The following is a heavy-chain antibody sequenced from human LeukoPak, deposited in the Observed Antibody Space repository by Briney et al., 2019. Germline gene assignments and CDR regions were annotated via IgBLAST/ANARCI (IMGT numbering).Heavy chain of an antibody. Sequence: SETLSLTCTVSGGSISSYYWSWIRQPPGKGLEWIGYIYHSGSTNYNPSLKSRVTISVDTSKNQFSLKLSSVTAADTAVYYCAREGRENDSSGYFDYWGQGTLVPV. J-gene: IGHJ4*02. D-gene: IGHD3-22*01. CDR2: IYHSGST. CDR3: AREGRENDSSGYFDY. CDR1: GGSISSYY. V-gene: IGHV4-59*01.